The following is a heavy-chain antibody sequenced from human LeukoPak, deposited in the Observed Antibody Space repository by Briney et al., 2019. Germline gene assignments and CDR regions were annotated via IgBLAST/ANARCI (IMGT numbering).Heavy chain of an antibody. D-gene: IGHD3-10*01. Sequence: SVKVSCKASGFTFTRSAVQWVRQARGQRLEWIGWIVVRGGETQYAQKFQERVIITRDMSTSTVYLDLSSLRSEDTAVYYCARDMEDYYGSGSYYTHLYYYYGMDVWGQGTTVTVSS. CDR3: ARDMEDYYGSGSYYTHLYYYYGMDV. V-gene: IGHV1-58*01. CDR1: GFTFTRSA. CDR2: IVVRGGET. J-gene: IGHJ6*02.